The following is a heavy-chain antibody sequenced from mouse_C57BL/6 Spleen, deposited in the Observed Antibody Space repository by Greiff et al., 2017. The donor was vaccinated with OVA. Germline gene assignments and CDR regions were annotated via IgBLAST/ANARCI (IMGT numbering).Heavy chain of an antibody. V-gene: IGHV1-76*01. J-gene: IGHJ3*01. CDR2: IYPGSGNT. Sequence: VQLVESGAELVRPGASVKLSCKASGYTFTDYYINWVKQRPGQGLEWIARIYPGSGNTYYNEKFKGKATLTAEKSSSTAYMQLSSLTSEDSAVYFCARSYDYDLAWFAYWGQGTLVTVSA. CDR1: GYTFTDYY. CDR3: ARSYDYDLAWFAY. D-gene: IGHD2-4*01.